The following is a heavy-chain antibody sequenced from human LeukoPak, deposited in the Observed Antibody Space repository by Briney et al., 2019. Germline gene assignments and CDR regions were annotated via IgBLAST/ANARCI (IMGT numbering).Heavy chain of an antibody. CDR1: GFTVSSNY. J-gene: IGHJ6*02. V-gene: IGHV3-23*01. D-gene: IGHD3-22*01. Sequence: PGGSLRLSCAASGFTVSSNYMSWVRQAPGKGLEWVSAISGSGGSTYYADPVKGRFTISRDNSKNTLYLQMNSLRAEDTAVYYCANIGYSNGMDVWGQGTTVTVSS. CDR3: ANIGYSNGMDV. CDR2: ISGSGGST.